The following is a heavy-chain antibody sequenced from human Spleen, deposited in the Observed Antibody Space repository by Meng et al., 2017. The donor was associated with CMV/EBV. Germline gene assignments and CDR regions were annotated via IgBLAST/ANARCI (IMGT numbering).Heavy chain of an antibody. J-gene: IGHJ6*02. CDR2: ISSSGSTI. CDR3: ARAGVIAAAGTWHYYGMDV. CDR1: VFTFSDYY. D-gene: IGHD6-13*01. Sequence: GGSLRLSCAASVFTFSDYYMSWIRQAPGKGLEWVSYISSSGSTIYYADSVKGRFTISRDNAKNSLYLQMNSLRAEDTAVYYCARAGVIAAAGTWHYYGMDVWGRGTTVTVSS. V-gene: IGHV3-11*01.